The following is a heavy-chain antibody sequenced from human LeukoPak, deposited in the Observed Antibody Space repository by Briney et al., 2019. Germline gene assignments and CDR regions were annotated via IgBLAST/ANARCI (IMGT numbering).Heavy chain of an antibody. Sequence: GGSLRLSCAASGFTFSSYGMHWVRQAPGKGLEWVAVISYDGSNKYYADSVKGRFTISRDNSKNTLYLQMNSLRAEDTAVYYCARLYYYYGLDVWGQGTTVTVSS. CDR2: ISYDGSNK. CDR3: ARLYYYYGLDV. V-gene: IGHV3-30*03. J-gene: IGHJ6*02. CDR1: GFTFSSYG.